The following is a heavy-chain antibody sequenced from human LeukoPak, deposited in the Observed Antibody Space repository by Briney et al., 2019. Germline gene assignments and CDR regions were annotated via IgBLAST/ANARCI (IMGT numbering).Heavy chain of an antibody. CDR1: GFTFSDYY. CDR2: ISSSGSTI. D-gene: IGHD3-22*01. J-gene: IGHJ4*02. V-gene: IGHV3-11*01. CDR3: ARVGDSSGYWWYYFDY. Sequence: EGSLRLSCAASGFTFSDYYMSWIRQAPGKGLEWVSYISSSGSTIYYADSVKGRFTISRDNAKNSLYLQMNSLRAEDTAVYYCARVGDSSGYWWYYFDYWGQGTLVTVSS.